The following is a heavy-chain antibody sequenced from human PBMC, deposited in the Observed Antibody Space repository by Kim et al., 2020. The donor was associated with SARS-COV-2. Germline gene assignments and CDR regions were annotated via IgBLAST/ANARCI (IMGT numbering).Heavy chain of an antibody. CDR3: ARDHASEPHDYSNYGPRY. D-gene: IGHD4-4*01. V-gene: IGHV7-4-1*02. J-gene: IGHJ4*02. Sequence: ASVKVSCKASGYTFTSYAMNWVRQAPGQGLEWMGWINTNTGNPTYAQGFTGRFVFSLDTSVSTAYLQISSLKAEDTAVYYCARDHASEPHDYSNYGPRYRGQGTLVTVSS. CDR2: INTNTGNP. CDR1: GYTFTSYA.